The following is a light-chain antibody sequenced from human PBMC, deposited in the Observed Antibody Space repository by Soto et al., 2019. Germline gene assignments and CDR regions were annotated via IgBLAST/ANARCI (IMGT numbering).Light chain of an antibody. CDR3: LQHNSYPWT. Sequence: EIQMTQSPATLSASVGDRVTITFRASQSISSWLAWFQQKPGKAPKLLMYDASSLESGVPSRFSGSGSGTEITLTISSLQPDDFAPYYCLQHNSYPWTSGQGTKVDIK. CDR2: DAS. J-gene: IGKJ1*01. CDR1: QSISSW. V-gene: IGKV1-5*01.